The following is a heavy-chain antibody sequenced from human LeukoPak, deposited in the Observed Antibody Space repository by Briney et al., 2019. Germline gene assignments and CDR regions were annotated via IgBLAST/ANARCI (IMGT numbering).Heavy chain of an antibody. CDR2: ISSSGST. J-gene: IGHJ4*02. CDR3: ARLWGQGLLDY. Sequence: SQTLSLTCTVSGDSISSGDYYWSWIRQPAGKGLEWIGRISSSGSTNYNPSLKSRVTIPVDTSKNQFSLKLSSVTAADTAVYYCARLWGQGLLDYWGQGTLVTVSS. CDR1: GDSISSGDYY. V-gene: IGHV4-61*02. D-gene: IGHD6-25*01.